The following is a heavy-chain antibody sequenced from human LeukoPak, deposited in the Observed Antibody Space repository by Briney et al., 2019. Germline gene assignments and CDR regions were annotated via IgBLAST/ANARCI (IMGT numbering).Heavy chain of an antibody. J-gene: IGHJ4*02. Sequence: ASVKVSCKASGYSFTGYYIHWVRQAPGQGLEWMGWINPDSGDTEYSQRFQGRITLTSDTSVTTAYMELRSLRSDDTATYFCARCRLWLVLPHDSWGQGTLVTVSS. V-gene: IGHV1-2*02. D-gene: IGHD6-19*01. CDR2: INPDSGDT. CDR1: GYSFTGYY. CDR3: ARCRLWLVLPHDS.